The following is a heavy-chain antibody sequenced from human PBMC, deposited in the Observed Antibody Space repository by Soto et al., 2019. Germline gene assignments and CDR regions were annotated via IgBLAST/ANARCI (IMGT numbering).Heavy chain of an antibody. D-gene: IGHD3-10*01. CDR2: IAAYDGAT. Sequence: GASVKVSCKTSGYTFSTSGISWVRQAPGQGLEWLGWIAAYDGATXXXPXXXXXXXXXXXXXTXTAYMELRRLTSDDTALYFCARNHGAASSPRDWGQGTQVTVSS. V-gene: IGHV1-18*01. CDR1: GYTFSTSG. CDR3: ARNHGAASSPRD. J-gene: IGHJ4*02.